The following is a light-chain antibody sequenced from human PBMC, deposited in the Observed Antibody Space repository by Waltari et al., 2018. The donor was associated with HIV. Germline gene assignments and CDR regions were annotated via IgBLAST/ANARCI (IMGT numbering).Light chain of an antibody. Sequence: ELVCTQSPGTLSLSPGDRATLSCRASQSVSSTYLAWYQQKPGQAPRLLIYGASSRATGIPDRFSGSGSGTDFTLTISRLEPEDFAVYYCQQYGSSSYTFGQGTKLEIK. CDR2: GAS. CDR3: QQYGSSSYT. J-gene: IGKJ2*01. CDR1: QSVSSTY. V-gene: IGKV3-20*01.